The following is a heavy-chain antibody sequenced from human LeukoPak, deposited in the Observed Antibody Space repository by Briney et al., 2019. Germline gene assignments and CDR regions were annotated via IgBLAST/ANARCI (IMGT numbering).Heavy chain of an antibody. D-gene: IGHD3-10*01. V-gene: IGHV3-48*01. CDR3: ARVMYHDSGSYYQYFHH. CDR1: GFTFGRYS. Sequence: GGSLRLSCAASGFTFGRYSMNWVRQAPGKGLQWVSYIGGVSSTISYADSVKGRFTISRDNAKNSLYLQMNSLGAEDTALYYCARVMYHDSGSYYQYFHHWGQGTPVTVSS. CDR2: IGGVSSTI. J-gene: IGHJ4*02.